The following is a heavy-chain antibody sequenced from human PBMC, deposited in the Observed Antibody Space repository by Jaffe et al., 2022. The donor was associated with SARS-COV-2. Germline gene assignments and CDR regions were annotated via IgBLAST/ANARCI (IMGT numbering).Heavy chain of an antibody. J-gene: IGHJ4*02. V-gene: IGHV3-30*18. D-gene: IGHD1-20*01. Sequence: QVQLVESGGGVVQPGRSLRLSCAASGFTFSSYGMHWVRQAPGKGLEWVAVISYDGSNKYYADSVKGRFTISRDNSKNTLYLQMNSLRAEDTAVYYCVKARYSVTEFDYWGQGTLVTVSS. CDR2: ISYDGSNK. CDR1: GFTFSSYG. CDR3: VKARYSVTEFDY.